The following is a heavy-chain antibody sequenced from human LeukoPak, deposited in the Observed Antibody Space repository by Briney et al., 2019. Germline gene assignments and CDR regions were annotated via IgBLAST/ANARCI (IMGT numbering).Heavy chain of an antibody. CDR3: ARAILSGYPDS. CDR2: IYYSGST. Sequence: SETLSLTCTVSGGSLNTPNYYWGWIRQTPGKGLEWIGYIYYSGSTNYNPSLKSRVTISLDTSKNQFSLKLSSVTAADTAVYYCARAILSGYPDSWGQGTLVIVFS. D-gene: IGHD3-3*01. V-gene: IGHV4-61*01. J-gene: IGHJ4*02. CDR1: GGSLNTPNYY.